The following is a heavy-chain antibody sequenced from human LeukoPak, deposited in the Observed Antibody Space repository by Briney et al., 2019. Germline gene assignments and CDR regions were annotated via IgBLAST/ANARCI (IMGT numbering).Heavy chain of an antibody. CDR1: GFPFNSYA. CDR2: IWYDGSNK. D-gene: IGHD3-9*01. CDR3: AKGAYLRYFEWLWAN. J-gene: IGHJ4*02. Sequence: GRSLRLSCAAPGFPFNSYAMHWVRQAPGKGLEWVAVIWYDGSNKYYADSVKGRFTISRDNSKNTLYLQMSSLRPEDTAVYYCAKGAYLRYFEWLWANWGQGTLVTVSS. V-gene: IGHV3-33*06.